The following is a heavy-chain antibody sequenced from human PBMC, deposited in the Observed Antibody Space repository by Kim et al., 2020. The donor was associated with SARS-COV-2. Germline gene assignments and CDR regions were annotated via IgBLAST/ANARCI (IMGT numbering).Heavy chain of an antibody. J-gene: IGHJ3*02. D-gene: IGHD6-13*01. Sequence: YYAESVKGRFTISRDNAKNSLYLQMNSLRDEDTAVYYCATKAAGRGGAFDIWGQGTMVTVSS. V-gene: IGHV3-48*02. CDR3: ATKAAGRGGAFDI.